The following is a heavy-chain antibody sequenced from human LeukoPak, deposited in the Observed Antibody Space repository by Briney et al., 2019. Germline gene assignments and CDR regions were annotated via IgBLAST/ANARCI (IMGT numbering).Heavy chain of an antibody. CDR1: GFIFSSHW. J-gene: IGHJ4*02. D-gene: IGHD3-10*01. CDR2: ISESGGST. Sequence: GGSLRLSCTSSGFIFSSHWMNWVRQAPGKGLEWVSGISESGGSTYYADSVKGRFTSSRDNSKNTLYLQMNNLRAEDTAAYYCAKGSFWGQGTLVTVSS. V-gene: IGHV3-23*01. CDR3: AKGSF.